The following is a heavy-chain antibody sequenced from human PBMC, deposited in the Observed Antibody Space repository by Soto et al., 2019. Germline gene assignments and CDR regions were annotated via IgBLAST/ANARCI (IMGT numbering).Heavy chain of an antibody. CDR3: ARDLDGLYDDTSGPFPRPG. J-gene: IGHJ1*01. Sequence: SETLSLTCTVSGGSISSDDYYWSWIRQAPGRGLEWIGYIHSSGSIYYNPSLKSRATMSIDTAGNQFSLKVSSVTVADTAAYYCARDLDGLYDDTSGPFPRPGWGQGTLVTVSS. CDR1: GGSISSDDYY. CDR2: IHSSGSI. D-gene: IGHD3-22*01. V-gene: IGHV4-30-4*01.